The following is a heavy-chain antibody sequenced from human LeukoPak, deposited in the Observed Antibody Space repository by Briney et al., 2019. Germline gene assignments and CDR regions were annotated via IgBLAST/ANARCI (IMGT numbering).Heavy chain of an antibody. J-gene: IGHJ5*02. D-gene: IGHD3-10*01. V-gene: IGHV1-46*01. CDR3: ARGPPSAVRMVRGVIITSPWFDP. Sequence: ASVKVSCKASGYTFTSYYMHWVRQAPGQGLEWMGIINPSGGSTRYAQKFQGRVTMTRDTSTSTVYMELSSLRSEDTAVYYCARGPPSAVRMVRGVIITSPWFDPWGQGTLVTVSS. CDR1: GYTFTSYY. CDR2: INPSGGST.